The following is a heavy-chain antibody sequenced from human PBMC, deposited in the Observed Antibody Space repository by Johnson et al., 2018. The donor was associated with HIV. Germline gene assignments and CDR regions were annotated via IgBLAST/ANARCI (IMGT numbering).Heavy chain of an antibody. Sequence: QVQLVESGGGLVKPGGSLRLSCSASGFSFSDFYMSWIRQAPGKGLEWVSYISNSGNTIYYADSVKGRFTISRDNSNNTLSLHMSSLRAEDTAVYYCAPENGRNAFDIWGQGTMVTVSS. CDR3: APENGRNAFDI. CDR1: GFSFSDFY. CDR2: ISNSGNTI. V-gene: IGHV3-11*01. J-gene: IGHJ3*02. D-gene: IGHD1-14*01.